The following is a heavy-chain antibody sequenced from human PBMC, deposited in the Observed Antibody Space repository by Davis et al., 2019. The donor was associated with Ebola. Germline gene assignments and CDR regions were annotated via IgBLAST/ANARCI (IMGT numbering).Heavy chain of an antibody. CDR1: GFTVSSNY. Sequence: PGGSLRLSCAASGFTVSSNYMSWVRQAPGKGLEWVSVIYSGGSTYYADSVKGRFTISRDNSKNTLYLQMNSLRAEDTAVYYCGAIRVYYYGMDVWGQGTTVTVSS. CDR3: GAIRVYYYGMDV. CDR2: IYSGGST. D-gene: IGHD1-26*01. J-gene: IGHJ6*02. V-gene: IGHV3-66*01.